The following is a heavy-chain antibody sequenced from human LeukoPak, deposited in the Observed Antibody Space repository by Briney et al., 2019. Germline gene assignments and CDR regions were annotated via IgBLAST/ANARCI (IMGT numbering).Heavy chain of an antibody. CDR2: IYPGDSDT. CDR3: TRSPRDGYHDAFDI. D-gene: IGHD5-24*01. V-gene: IGHV5-51*01. CDR1: GYSFTNYW. Sequence: AESLKISCKGSGYSFTNYWIAWVRQMPGKGLEWMGIIYPGDSDTRYNPPLQGLVTISADKSITTASLQWGSLKASDTAMYYCTRSPRDGYHDAFDIWGQGKMVTVFS. J-gene: IGHJ3*02.